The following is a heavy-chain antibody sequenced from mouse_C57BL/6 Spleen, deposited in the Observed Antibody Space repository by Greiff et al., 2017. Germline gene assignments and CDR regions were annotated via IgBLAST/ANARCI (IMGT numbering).Heavy chain of an antibody. CDR3: ARSHYYGSSIYAMDY. D-gene: IGHD1-1*01. CDR1: GYTFTSYW. V-gene: IGHV1-69*01. CDR2: IDPSDSYT. Sequence: QVQLKQPGAELVMPGASVKLSCKASGYTFTSYWMHWVKQRPGQGLEWIGEIDPSDSYTNYNQKFKGKSTLTVDKSSSTAYMQLSSLTSEDSAVYYCARSHYYGSSIYAMDYWGQGTSVTVSS. J-gene: IGHJ4*01.